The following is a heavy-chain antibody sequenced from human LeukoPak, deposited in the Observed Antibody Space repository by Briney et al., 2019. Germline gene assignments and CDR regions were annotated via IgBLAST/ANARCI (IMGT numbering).Heavy chain of an antibody. CDR3: ARDSSGGNTPSDY. Sequence: SETLSLTCAVYGGSFSGYYWSWIRQPPGKGLEWIGEINHSGSTNYNPSLKSRVTISVDTSKNQFSLKLSSVTAADTAVYYCARDSSGGNTPSDYWGQGTLVTVSS. J-gene: IGHJ4*02. CDR2: INHSGST. CDR1: GGSFSGYY. D-gene: IGHD4-23*01. V-gene: IGHV4-34*01.